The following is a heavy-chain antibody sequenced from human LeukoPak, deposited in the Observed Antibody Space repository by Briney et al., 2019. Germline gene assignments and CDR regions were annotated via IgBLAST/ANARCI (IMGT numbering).Heavy chain of an antibody. D-gene: IGHD6-19*01. V-gene: IGHV4-34*01. J-gene: IGHJ4*02. Sequence: SETLSLTCAVYGGSFSGYYWSWIRQPPGKGLEWIGEINHSGSTNYNPSLKSRVTISVDTSKSQFSLKLSSVTAADTAVYYCARELTGYSSGWYGSNFDYWGQGTLVTVSS. CDR3: ARELTGYSSGWYGSNFDY. CDR2: INHSGST. CDR1: GGSFSGYY.